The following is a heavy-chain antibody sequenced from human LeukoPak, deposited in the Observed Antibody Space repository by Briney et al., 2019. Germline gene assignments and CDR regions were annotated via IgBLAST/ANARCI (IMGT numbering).Heavy chain of an antibody. Sequence: ASVKVSCKASGGTFSSYAISWVRQAPGQGLEWMGGIIPIFGTANYAQKFQGRVTITADESTSTAYMELSSLRSEDTAVYYCAREDAGGSYLPKYFQHWGQGTLVTVSS. V-gene: IGHV1-69*13. D-gene: IGHD1-26*01. CDR2: IIPIFGTA. CDR3: AREDAGGSYLPKYFQH. CDR1: GGTFSSYA. J-gene: IGHJ1*01.